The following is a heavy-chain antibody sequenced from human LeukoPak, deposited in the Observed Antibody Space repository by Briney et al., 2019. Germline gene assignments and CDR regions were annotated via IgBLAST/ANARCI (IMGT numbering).Heavy chain of an antibody. CDR3: AREGPITMIDYYMDV. V-gene: IGHV4-34*01. Sequence: SETLSLTCAVYGGSFSGYYWSWIRQPPGKGLEWIGEINHSGSTNYNPSLKSRVTISVDTSKNQFSLKLSSVTAADTAVYYCAREGPITMIDYYMDVWGKGTTVTVSS. CDR1: GGSFSGYY. J-gene: IGHJ6*03. CDR2: INHSGST. D-gene: IGHD3-22*01.